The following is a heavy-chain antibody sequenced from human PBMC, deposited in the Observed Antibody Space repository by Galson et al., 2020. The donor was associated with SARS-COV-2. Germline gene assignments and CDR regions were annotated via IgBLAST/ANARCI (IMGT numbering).Heavy chain of an antibody. Sequence: ASVKVSCKASGYTFTTYDINWVRQATGQGPEWLGWMSPDHGNTGYAQKFQGRLTMTRTTSLNTAYLELNSLTSEDTAVYYCARNLPYTGDFDYWGQGTLVTVSS. CDR3: ARNLPYTGDFDY. V-gene: IGHV1-8*01. CDR2: MSPDHGNT. CDR1: GYTFTTYD. J-gene: IGHJ4*02. D-gene: IGHD2-2*02.